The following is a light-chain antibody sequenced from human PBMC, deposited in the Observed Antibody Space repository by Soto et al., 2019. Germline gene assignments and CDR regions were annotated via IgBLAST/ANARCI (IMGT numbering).Light chain of an antibody. V-gene: IGLV2-14*01. CDR2: EVS. Sequence: QSALTQPASVSGSPGQSITISCTGTSSDVGGYNYVSWYQRHPGKAPKLIIYEVSNRPSGVSYRFSGSKSANTASLTISGLQAEDEADYYCTSYTTTSPVLFGGGTKVTVL. CDR3: TSYTTTSPVL. CDR1: SSDVGGYNY. J-gene: IGLJ2*01.